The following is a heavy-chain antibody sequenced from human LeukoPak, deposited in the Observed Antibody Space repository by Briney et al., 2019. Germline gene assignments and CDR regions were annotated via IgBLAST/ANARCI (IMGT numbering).Heavy chain of an antibody. CDR1: GFTFSSYS. V-gene: IGHV3-48*01. J-gene: IGHJ6*02. CDR3: ARDKTLVVPAAIPHYYYYGMDV. CDR2: ISSSSSTI. Sequence: GGSLRLSCAASGFTFSSYSMNWVRQAPGKGLEWVSYISSSSSTIYYADSVKGRFTISRDNAKNSLYLQMNSLRAEDTAVYYCARDKTLVVPAAIPHYYYYGMDVWGQGTTVTVSS. D-gene: IGHD2-2*02.